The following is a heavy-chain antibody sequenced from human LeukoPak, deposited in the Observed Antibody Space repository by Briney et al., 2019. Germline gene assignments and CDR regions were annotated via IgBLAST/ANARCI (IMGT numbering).Heavy chain of an antibody. V-gene: IGHV3-9*01. Sequence: PGGSLRLSCAASGFTFDDYAMHWVRQAPGKGLEWVSGISRNSGSIGYADSVKGRFTISRDNAKNSLYLQMNSLRAEDTALYYCAKDMRGYCSGGSCYLDYYFDYWGQGTLVTVSS. CDR1: GFTFDDYA. CDR2: ISRNSGSI. CDR3: AKDMRGYCSGGSCYLDYYFDY. D-gene: IGHD2-15*01. J-gene: IGHJ4*02.